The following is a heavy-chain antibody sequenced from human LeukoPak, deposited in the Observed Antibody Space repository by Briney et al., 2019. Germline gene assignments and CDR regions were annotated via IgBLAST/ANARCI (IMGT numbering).Heavy chain of an antibody. D-gene: IGHD5-24*01. J-gene: IGHJ4*02. CDR1: GFTFSTYA. CDR2: ISDSGGAI. V-gene: IGHV3-23*01. CDR3: ATAANRWLREY. Sequence: PGGSLRLSCAASGFTFSTYALNWVRQAPGKGLEWVSAISDSGGAIFYADSVKGRFTMSRDISKNTLFLVMNSLTAEDTALYYCATAANRWLREYWGQGTLVTVSS.